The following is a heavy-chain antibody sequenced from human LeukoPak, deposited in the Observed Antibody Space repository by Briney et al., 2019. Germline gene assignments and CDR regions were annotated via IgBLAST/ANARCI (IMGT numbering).Heavy chain of an antibody. D-gene: IGHD3-10*01. CDR3: ARDQVSLWFGEFHAFDI. J-gene: IGHJ3*02. CDR1: GYTFTSYG. V-gene: IGHV1-18*01. CDR2: ISAYNGNT. Sequence: ASVKVSCKASGYTFTSYGISGVRQAPGQGLEWMGWISAYNGNTNYAQKLQGRVTMTTDTSTSTAYMELRSLRSDDTAVYYCARDQVSLWFGEFHAFDIWGQGTMVTVSS.